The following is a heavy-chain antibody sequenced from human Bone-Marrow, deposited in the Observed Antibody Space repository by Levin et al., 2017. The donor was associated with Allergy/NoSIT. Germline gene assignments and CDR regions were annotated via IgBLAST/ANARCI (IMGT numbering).Heavy chain of an antibody. V-gene: IGHV3-21*01. CDR3: ARGIIGDVRVAHKEAFDI. CDR2: ISSSGTDM. J-gene: IGHJ3*02. Sequence: KAGGSLRLSCTVSGFTFSLYSMNWVRQAPGKGLEWVSSISSSGTDMYNADSVKGRFTISRDNAKNSLNLQMSSLRAEATAVYYCARGIIGDVRVAHKEAFDIWGQGTMVSVSS. CDR1: GFTFSLYS. D-gene: IGHD2-8*02.